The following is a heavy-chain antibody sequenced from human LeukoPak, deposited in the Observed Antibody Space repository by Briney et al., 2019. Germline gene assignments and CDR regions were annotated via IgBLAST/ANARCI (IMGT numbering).Heavy chain of an antibody. CDR3: ARHHYYGSGSYYTNWFDP. Sequence: GESLKISCKGSGSSFTSYWIGWVRQLPGKGLEWMGIIYPGDSDTRYSPSFQGQVTISADKSISTAYLQWSSLKASDTAMYYCARHHYYGSGSYYTNWFDPWGQGTLVTVSS. D-gene: IGHD3-10*01. V-gene: IGHV5-51*01. J-gene: IGHJ5*02. CDR1: GSSFTSYW. CDR2: IYPGDSDT.